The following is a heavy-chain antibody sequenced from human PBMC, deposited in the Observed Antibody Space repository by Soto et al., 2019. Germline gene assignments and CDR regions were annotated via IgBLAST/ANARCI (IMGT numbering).Heavy chain of an antibody. V-gene: IGHV3-30*04. J-gene: IGHJ2*01. D-gene: IGHD3-9*01. CDR1: GFNFTYNA. Sequence: QEQLVESGGGVVRPGKSLRLSCEASGFNFTYNAMHWVRQAPGKGLEWVAVISFNGRKKFYARSVKGRFTISRDNSKNTPYLQINTLSPGDTAVYYCARDWLRRDDILTPSWNFNLWGQGTLVTAS. CDR2: ISFNGRKK. CDR3: ARDWLRRDDILTPSWNFNL.